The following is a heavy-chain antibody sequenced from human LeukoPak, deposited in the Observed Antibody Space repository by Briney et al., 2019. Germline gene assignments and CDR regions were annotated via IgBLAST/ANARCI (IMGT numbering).Heavy chain of an antibody. Sequence: ASVKVSCKASGYTFTGYYMHWVRQAPGQGLEGVGWINPKNGGSNYAQKFQGRVTMTRDRSISTAYVEVSRLTSDDTAVYYCARASFWESPINWFAPWGQGTLVTVSS. D-gene: IGHD3-16*01. CDR2: INPKNGGS. CDR1: GYTFTGYY. CDR3: ARASFWESPINWFAP. J-gene: IGHJ5*02. V-gene: IGHV1-2*02.